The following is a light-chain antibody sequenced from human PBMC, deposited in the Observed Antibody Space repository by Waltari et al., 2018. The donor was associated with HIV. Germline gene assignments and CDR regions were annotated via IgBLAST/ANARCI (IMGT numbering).Light chain of an antibody. Sequence: SYELTQPPSVSVSPGQTARNTCSGDALPKQYAFWYQQKAGQAPVVAIYKDSERPSGNPERFSGSSSGTTVTLTISGVQAEDEADYYCQSSDISRVFGGGTKLTVL. CDR1: ALPKQY. J-gene: IGLJ3*02. CDR2: KDS. CDR3: QSSDISRV. V-gene: IGLV3-25*03.